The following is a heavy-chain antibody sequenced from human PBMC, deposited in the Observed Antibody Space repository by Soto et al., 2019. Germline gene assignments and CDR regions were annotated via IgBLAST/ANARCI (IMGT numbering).Heavy chain of an antibody. CDR1: GFTFSSYG. CDR2: ISYDGSNK. Sequence: LRLSCAASGFTFSSYGMHWVRQAPGKGLEWVAVISYDGSNKYYEDSVKGRFTISRDNSKNTLYLQMNSLRAEDTAVYYCAKGYSSGWYGDYDYWGQGTLVTVSS. D-gene: IGHD6-19*01. CDR3: AKGYSSGWYGDYDY. J-gene: IGHJ4*02. V-gene: IGHV3-30*18.